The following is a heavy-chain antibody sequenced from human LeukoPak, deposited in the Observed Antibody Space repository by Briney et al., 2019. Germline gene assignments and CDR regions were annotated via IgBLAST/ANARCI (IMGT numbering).Heavy chain of an antibody. D-gene: IGHD6-19*01. J-gene: IGHJ4*02. V-gene: IGHV3-7*01. CDR2: IDQNGSDK. CDR3: ARGAGWPN. CDR1: GFTFSSYW. Sequence: GGSLRLSCAVSGFTFSSYWMNWVRQAPGKGLEWVANIDQNGSDKYYVESVKGRFTISRDNAKNSLYLQMNGLRDEDTAVYYCARGAGWPNWGQGTLVTVSS.